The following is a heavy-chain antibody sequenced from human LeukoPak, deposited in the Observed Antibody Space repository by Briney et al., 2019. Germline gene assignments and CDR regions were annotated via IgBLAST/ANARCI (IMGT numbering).Heavy chain of an antibody. D-gene: IGHD4-23*01. J-gene: IGHJ3*02. CDR2: INHSGST. V-gene: IGHV4-34*01. Sequence: KVSETLSLTCAVYGGSFSGYYWSWIRQPPGKGLEWIGEINHSGSTYYNPSLKSRVTISVDTSKNQFSLKLSSVTAADTAVYYCASPYGGNSGGSDAFDIWGQGTMVTVSS. CDR1: GGSFSGYY. CDR3: ASPYGGNSGGSDAFDI.